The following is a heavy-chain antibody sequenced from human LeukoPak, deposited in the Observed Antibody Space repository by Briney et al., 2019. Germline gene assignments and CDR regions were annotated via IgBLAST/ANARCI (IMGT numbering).Heavy chain of an antibody. D-gene: IGHD4-11*01. CDR1: GYSFTSYW. Sequence: GESLKISCKGSGYSFTSYWIGWVRQMPGKGLEWMGIIYPGDSDTRYSPSFQGQVIISADNSISTAYLQWSSLKASDTAMYYCARQEQYPRYGMDVWGQGTTVTVSS. CDR2: IYPGDSDT. J-gene: IGHJ6*02. CDR3: ARQEQYPRYGMDV. V-gene: IGHV5-51*01.